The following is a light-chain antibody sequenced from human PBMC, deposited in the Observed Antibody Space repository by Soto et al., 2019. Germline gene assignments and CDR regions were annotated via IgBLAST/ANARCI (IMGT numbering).Light chain of an antibody. CDR1: SGHSSYI. J-gene: IGLJ2*01. CDR2: LEGSGSY. V-gene: IGLV4-60*03. CDR3: ETWDSNTHAV. Sequence: QLVLTQSSSASASLGSSVKLTCTLSSGHSSYIIAWHQQQPGKAPRYLMKLEGSGSYNKGSGVPDRFSGSSSGADRYLTISNLQSEDEADYYCETWDSNTHAVFGGGTKPTVL.